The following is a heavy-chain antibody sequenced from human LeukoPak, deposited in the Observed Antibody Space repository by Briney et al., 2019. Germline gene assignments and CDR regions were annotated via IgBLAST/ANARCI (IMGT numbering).Heavy chain of an antibody. CDR2: ISYDGSNK. J-gene: IGHJ4*02. V-gene: IGHV3-30*18. CDR3: AKDFMSGSYSAFFDY. Sequence: GGSLRLSCAASGFTFSSFGMHWVRQAPGKGLEWVAVISYDGSNKYYADSVKGRFTISRDNSKNTLYLQMNSLRAEDTAVYSCAKDFMSGSYSAFFDYWGQGTLVTVSS. CDR1: GFTFSSFG. D-gene: IGHD1-26*01.